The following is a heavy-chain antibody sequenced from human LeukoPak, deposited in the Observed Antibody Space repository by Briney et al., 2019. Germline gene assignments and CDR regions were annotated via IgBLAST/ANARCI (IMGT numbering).Heavy chain of an antibody. Sequence: SETLSLTCTVSGGSISSSSYYWGWIRQPPGKGLEWIGSIYYSGGTNYNPSLKSRVTISVDTSKNQFSLKLSSVTAADTAVYYCARLGGLWGSYRPYYFDYWGQGTLVTVSS. CDR3: ARLGGLWGSYRPYYFDY. J-gene: IGHJ4*02. CDR1: GGSISSSSYY. CDR2: IYYSGGT. V-gene: IGHV4-39*07. D-gene: IGHD3-16*02.